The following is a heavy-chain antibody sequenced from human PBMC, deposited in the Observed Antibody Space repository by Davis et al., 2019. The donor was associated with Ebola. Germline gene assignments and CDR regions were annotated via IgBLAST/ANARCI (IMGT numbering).Heavy chain of an antibody. Sequence: GGSLRLSCAASGFIFSNFDMSLVRHVPGKRLEWVSTSSASEGHTHYPDSVRGRFTISRDNSKNTLYLQMNSLRAEETALYYCAKDGPGTWDYWGQGTLVTVSS. CDR3: AKDGPGTWDY. CDR2: SSASEGHT. V-gene: IGHV3-23*01. D-gene: IGHD1-1*01. J-gene: IGHJ4*02. CDR1: GFIFSNFD.